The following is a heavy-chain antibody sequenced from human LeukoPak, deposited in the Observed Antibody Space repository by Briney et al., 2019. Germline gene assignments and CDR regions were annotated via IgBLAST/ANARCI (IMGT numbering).Heavy chain of an antibody. Sequence: ASVKVSCKASGYTFTSHDINWVRQATGQGLEWMGWMNPNSGNTGYAQKFQGRVTMTRDTSINTAYMELHSLRSEDTAVYYCARGYSPSLRTTGNDFWGQGTLVTVSS. CDR2: MNPNSGNT. V-gene: IGHV1-8*01. CDR3: ARGYSPSLRTTGNDF. D-gene: IGHD1-1*01. CDR1: GYTFTSHD. J-gene: IGHJ4*02.